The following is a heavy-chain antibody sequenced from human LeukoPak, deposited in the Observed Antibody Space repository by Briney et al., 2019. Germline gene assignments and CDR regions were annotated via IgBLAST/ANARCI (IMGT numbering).Heavy chain of an antibody. CDR3: ARDKPPPYYYDSSGYYYGLDY. J-gene: IGHJ4*02. Sequence: PGGSLRLSCAASGFTFSSYWMSCVRQAPGKGLEWVANIKQDGSEKYYVDSVKGRFTISRDNAKNSLYLQMNSLRAEDTAVSYCARDKPPPYYYDSSGYYYGLDYWGQGTLVTVSS. CDR1: GFTFSSYW. V-gene: IGHV3-7*01. CDR2: IKQDGSEK. D-gene: IGHD3-22*01.